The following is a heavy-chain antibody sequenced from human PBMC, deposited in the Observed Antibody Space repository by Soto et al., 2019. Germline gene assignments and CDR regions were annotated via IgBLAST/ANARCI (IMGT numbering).Heavy chain of an antibody. Sequence: GSLRLSCAASGFTFSDHYMDWVRQAPGKGLEWVGRTRNKANSYTTEYAASVKGGFTISRDDSKNSLYLQMNSLKTEDTAVYYCARFETARLTLDAFDIWGQGTMVTVSS. CDR1: GFTFSDHY. J-gene: IGHJ3*02. V-gene: IGHV3-72*01. CDR2: TRNKANSYTT. D-gene: IGHD2-21*02. CDR3: ARFETARLTLDAFDI.